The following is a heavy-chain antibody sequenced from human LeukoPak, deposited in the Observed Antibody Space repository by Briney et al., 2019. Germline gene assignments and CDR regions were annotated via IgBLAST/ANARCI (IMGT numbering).Heavy chain of an antibody. CDR2: INSRGTT. CDR1: GGSISSYY. CDR3: ASSGVGPADRASSRGTPSHLGY. V-gene: IGHV4-4*07. J-gene: IGHJ4*02. D-gene: IGHD2-2*01. Sequence: SETLSLTCTVSGGSISSYYWTWIRQPAGKGLEWIGRINSRGTTNYNPSLKSRVTMSIHTSKNQCYLMLSSVTAADTAVYYCASSGVGPADRASSRGTPSHLGYWGQGTLVTVSS.